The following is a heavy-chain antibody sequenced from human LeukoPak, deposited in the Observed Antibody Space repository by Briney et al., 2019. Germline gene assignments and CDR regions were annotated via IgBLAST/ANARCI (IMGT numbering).Heavy chain of an antibody. CDR1: GFTFSSYS. D-gene: IGHD3-16*01. J-gene: IGHJ4*02. CDR3: ARDKGGIGHYFDY. CDR2: ISSSSSYI. Sequence: GGSLRLSCAASGFTFSSYSVNWVRQAPGKGRDGASSISSSSSYIYYADSLKGRFTISRDNAKNSLYLQMNSLRAEDTAVYYCARDKGGIGHYFDYWGQGTLVTVSS. V-gene: IGHV3-21*01.